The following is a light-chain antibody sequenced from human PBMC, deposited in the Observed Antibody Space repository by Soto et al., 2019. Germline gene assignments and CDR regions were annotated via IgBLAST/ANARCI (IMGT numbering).Light chain of an antibody. CDR2: DNS. Sequence: QSVLTQPPSVSAAPGQKVTISCSGSSSNIGTIYVSWYQQLPGRAPKLVIFDNSKRPSGIPDRFSGSKSGSSATLGVTGLQTGDEADYYCGTWDSDLSAEVFGGGTKVTVL. CDR1: SSNIGTIY. J-gene: IGLJ3*02. CDR3: GTWDSDLSAEV. V-gene: IGLV1-51*01.